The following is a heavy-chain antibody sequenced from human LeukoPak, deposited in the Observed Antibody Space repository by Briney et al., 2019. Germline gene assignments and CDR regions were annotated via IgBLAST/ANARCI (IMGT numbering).Heavy chain of an antibody. V-gene: IGHV1-18*01. CDR2: ISAYNGNT. D-gene: IGHD2-2*01. CDR3: ASFIVVVPAARSWGYGMDV. Sequence: ASVKVSCKASGYTFTSYGISWVRQAPGQGLEWMGWISAYNGNTNYAQKLQGRVTMTTDTSTSTAYMELRSLRSDDTAVYYCASFIVVVPAARSWGYGMDVWGQGTTVTVSS. J-gene: IGHJ6*02. CDR1: GYTFTSYG.